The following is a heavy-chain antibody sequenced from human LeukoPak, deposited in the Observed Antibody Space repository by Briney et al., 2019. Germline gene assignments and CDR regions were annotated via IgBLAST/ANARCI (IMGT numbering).Heavy chain of an antibody. CDR1: GFTFSSYS. Sequence: GGSLRLSCAASGFTFSSYSMTWVRQAPGKGLEWVSHITFTSSTIHYADSVKGRFTISRDNAKSSLYLQMNSLRAADTAVYYCARDRLHYGEYEKTLDYWGQGTLVTVSS. CDR3: ARDRLHYGEYEKTLDY. CDR2: ITFTSSTI. J-gene: IGHJ4*02. D-gene: IGHD4-17*01. V-gene: IGHV3-48*01.